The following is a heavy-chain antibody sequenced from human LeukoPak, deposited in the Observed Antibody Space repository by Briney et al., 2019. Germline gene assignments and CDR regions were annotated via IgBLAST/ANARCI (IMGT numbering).Heavy chain of an antibody. CDR1: GYTFTTYY. Sequence: ASVKVSCKASGYTFTTYYMHWVRQAPGQGLEWMGMINPTRGSASYAQKFQDRVTMTRDTSTSTVYMELSSLTSEDTAVYYCASESHNVAWHLGGYWGQGTLVTVSS. CDR2: INPTRGSA. D-gene: IGHD3-22*01. CDR3: ASESHNVAWHLGGY. J-gene: IGHJ4*02. V-gene: IGHV1-46*01.